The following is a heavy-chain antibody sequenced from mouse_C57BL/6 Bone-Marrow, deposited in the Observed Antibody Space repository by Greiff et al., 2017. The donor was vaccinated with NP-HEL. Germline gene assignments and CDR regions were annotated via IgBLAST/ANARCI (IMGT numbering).Heavy chain of an antibody. J-gene: IGHJ2*01. CDR1: GFTFSSYG. V-gene: IGHV5-6*01. CDR2: ISSGGSYT. D-gene: IGHD1-1*01. Sequence: EVQRVESGGDLVKPGGSLKLSCAASGFTFSSYGMSWVRQTPDKRLEWVATISSGGSYTYYPDSVKGRFTISRDNAKNTLYLQMSSLKSEDTAMYYCARQGDYYGLDYWGQGTTLTVSS. CDR3: ARQGDYYGLDY.